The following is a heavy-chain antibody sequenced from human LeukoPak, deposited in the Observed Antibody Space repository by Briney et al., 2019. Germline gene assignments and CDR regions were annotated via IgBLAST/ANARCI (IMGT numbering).Heavy chain of an antibody. Sequence: GRSLRLSCAASGFTFSSYGMHWVRQAPGKGLEWVSSISSSSSYIYYADSVKGRFTISRDNAKNSLYLQMNSLRAEDTAVYYCARDRKGDGYNPKDYWGQGTLVTVSS. V-gene: IGHV3-21*01. D-gene: IGHD5-24*01. CDR3: ARDRKGDGYNPKDY. CDR1: GFTFSSYG. CDR2: ISSSSSYI. J-gene: IGHJ4*02.